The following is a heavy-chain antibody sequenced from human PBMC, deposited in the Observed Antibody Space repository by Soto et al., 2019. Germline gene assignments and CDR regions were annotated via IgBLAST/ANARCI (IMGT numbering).Heavy chain of an antibody. Sequence: SGPTLVNPTQTLTLTCTFSGFSLSTSGVGVGWIRQPPGKALEWLALIYWDDDKRYSPSLKSRLTITKDTSKSQVVLTMTNMDPVDTATYYCAHSHSPLGSGWRAWSLDYWGQGTLVTVSS. J-gene: IGHJ4*02. CDR2: IYWDDDK. CDR3: AHSHSPLGSGWRAWSLDY. CDR1: GFSLSTSGVG. D-gene: IGHD6-19*01. V-gene: IGHV2-5*02.